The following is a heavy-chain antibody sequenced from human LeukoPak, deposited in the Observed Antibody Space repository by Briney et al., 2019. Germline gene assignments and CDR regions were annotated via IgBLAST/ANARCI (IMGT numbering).Heavy chain of an antibody. D-gene: IGHD6-13*01. CDR1: RGTFSSYA. V-gene: IGHV1-69*11. CDR3: ARARSRELVFDY. Sequence: SVKVSCKASRGTFSSYAISWVRQAPGQGLEWMGRTIPILGTANYAQKFQGRVTITTDESTSTAYMELSSLRSEDTAVYYCARARSRELVFDYWGQGTLVTVSS. CDR2: TIPILGTA. J-gene: IGHJ4*02.